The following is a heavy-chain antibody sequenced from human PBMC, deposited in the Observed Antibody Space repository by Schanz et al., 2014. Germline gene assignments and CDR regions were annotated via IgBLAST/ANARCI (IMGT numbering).Heavy chain of an antibody. CDR3: AREAKWGQWYFDL. CDR1: GFIFSSHG. J-gene: IGHJ2*01. Sequence: QVQLVESGGGVVQPGNSLRLSCAASGFIFSSHGMHWVRQAPAKGLEWVAVVGDTGTTKFYADSVKGRLTVSRDNSENTVYLECHSLRSEDTALYYCAREAKWGQWYFDLWGRGSLVTVSS. D-gene: IGHD1-26*01. CDR2: VGDTGTTK. V-gene: IGHV3-30*03.